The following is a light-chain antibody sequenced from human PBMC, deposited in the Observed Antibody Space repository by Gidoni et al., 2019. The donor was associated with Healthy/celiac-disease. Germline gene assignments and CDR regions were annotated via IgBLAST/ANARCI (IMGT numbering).Light chain of an antibody. Sequence: FGLTQSPATLSLSPGERATLSCRASQSVSSYLAWYQQKPGQAPRLLIYDASNRATGIPARFSGSGSGTDFTLTISSLEPEDFAVYYCQQRSNRLTFGGGTKVEIK. J-gene: IGKJ4*01. CDR2: DAS. CDR1: QSVSSY. CDR3: QQRSNRLT. V-gene: IGKV3-11*01.